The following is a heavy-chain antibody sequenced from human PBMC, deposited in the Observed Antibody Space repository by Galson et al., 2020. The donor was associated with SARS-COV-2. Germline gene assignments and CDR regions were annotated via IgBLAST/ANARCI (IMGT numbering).Heavy chain of an antibody. D-gene: IGHD3-22*01. V-gene: IGHV4-61*02. J-gene: IGHJ2*01. CDR1: GDSISSGSYY. CDR2: IYTTGST. CDR3: AGTMISFFDL. Sequence: SETLSLTCTVSGDSISSGSYYWSWIRQPAGKGLEWIGRIYTTGSTNYNPSLKSRVTILVDTSKNQFSLRLSSVTAADTAVYYCAGTMISFFDLWGRGTLVTVSS.